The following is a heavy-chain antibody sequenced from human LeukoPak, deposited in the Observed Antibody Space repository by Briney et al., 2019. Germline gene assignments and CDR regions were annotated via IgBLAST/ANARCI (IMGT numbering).Heavy chain of an antibody. Sequence: SETLSLTCTVSGGSISSHYWSWIRQPPGKGLEWIGYIYYSGSTNYNPSLKSRVTISVDTSKNQFSLKLSSVTAADTAVYYCARDYYGSGSYPPSPYYYYGMDVWGQGTTVTVSS. J-gene: IGHJ6*02. CDR3: ARDYYGSGSYPPSPYYYYGMDV. CDR1: GGSISSHY. V-gene: IGHV4-59*11. D-gene: IGHD3-10*01. CDR2: IYYSGST.